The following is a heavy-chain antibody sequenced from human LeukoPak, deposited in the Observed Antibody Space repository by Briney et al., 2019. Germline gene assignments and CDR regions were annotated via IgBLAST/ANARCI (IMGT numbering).Heavy chain of an antibody. J-gene: IGHJ4*02. CDR1: GESFSGYF. CDR2: INHSGSTS. V-gene: IGHV4-34*01. Sequence: PSETLSLTCAVYGESFSGYFWNWIRQPSGKGLEWIGEINHSGSTSNHNPSLKSRVTMSVDTSKNQFSLKLSSVTAADTAVYYCARKSGYARDYWGQGNLVTVSS. CDR3: ARKSGYARDY. D-gene: IGHD5-12*01.